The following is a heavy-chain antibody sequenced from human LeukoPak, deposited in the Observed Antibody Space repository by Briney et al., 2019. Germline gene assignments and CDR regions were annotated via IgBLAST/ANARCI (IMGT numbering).Heavy chain of an antibody. J-gene: IGHJ4*02. CDR3: ANQRGGF. CDR2: ISGTAEST. V-gene: IGHV3-23*01. Sequence: GALRLSCAASGFIFSSYPMSWVRQAPGKGLEWVSAISGTAESTYYADSVKGRFSISRDNSRNTVHLQMNSLRPEDTAVYYCANQRGGFWGQGTLVTVSS. D-gene: IGHD3-10*01. CDR1: GFIFSSYP.